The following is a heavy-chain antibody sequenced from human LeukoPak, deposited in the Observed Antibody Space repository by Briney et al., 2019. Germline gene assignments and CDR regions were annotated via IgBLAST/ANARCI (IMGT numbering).Heavy chain of an antibody. CDR1: GYTFTSYG. Sequence: ASVKVSCKASGYTFTSYGINWVRQATGQGLEWTGWMNPNSGNTGYAQKFQGRVTMTRNTSISTAYMELSSLRSEDTAVYYCARGTWDGPNSYYFDYWGQGTLVTVSS. J-gene: IGHJ4*02. CDR3: ARGTWDGPNSYYFDY. CDR2: MNPNSGNT. V-gene: IGHV1-8*01. D-gene: IGHD1-26*01.